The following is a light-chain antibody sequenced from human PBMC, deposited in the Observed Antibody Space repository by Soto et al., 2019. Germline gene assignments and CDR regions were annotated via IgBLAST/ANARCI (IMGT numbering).Light chain of an antibody. V-gene: IGKV3-15*01. CDR3: QQYNNWPRT. Sequence: VMTQSPATLSVSPGERATLSCRASQSVSSNLAWYQQKPGQPPRLLIYGASTRATAIPARFSGSGSGTEFTLTISSLQSEDFADYYCQQYNNWPRTFGQGTKVEIK. CDR1: QSVSSN. CDR2: GAS. J-gene: IGKJ2*01.